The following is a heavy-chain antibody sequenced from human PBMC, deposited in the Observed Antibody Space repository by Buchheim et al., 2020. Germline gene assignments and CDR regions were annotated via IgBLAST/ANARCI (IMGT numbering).Heavy chain of an antibody. V-gene: IGHV3-30*18. J-gene: IGHJ4*02. CDR2: ISHDGSNK. D-gene: IGHD3-22*01. Sequence: QVQLVESGGGVVQPGRSLRLSCAASGFTFSSYGMHWVRQAPGKGLEWVAVISHDGSNKYYADSVKGRFTFSRDNSKNTLYLQMNSLRAEDTAVYYCAKVVNDYYDSSGYDYWGQGTL. CDR3: AKVVNDYYDSSGYDY. CDR1: GFTFSSYG.